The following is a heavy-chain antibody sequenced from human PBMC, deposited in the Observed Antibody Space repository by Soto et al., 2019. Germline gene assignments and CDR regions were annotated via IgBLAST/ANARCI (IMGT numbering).Heavy chain of an antibody. Sequence: GGSLRLSCAASGFIFSDYDMHWVRRPTGKGLEWVAAIGTTGDPYYPGSVGGRFTISRDNAKNSLYLQLNSLRAGDTAVYYCGRGSSGWYAEPDHWGPGTPVTVST. J-gene: IGHJ4*02. V-gene: IGHV3-13*05. CDR1: GFIFSDYD. D-gene: IGHD6-19*01. CDR2: IGTTGDP. CDR3: GRGSSGWYAEPDH.